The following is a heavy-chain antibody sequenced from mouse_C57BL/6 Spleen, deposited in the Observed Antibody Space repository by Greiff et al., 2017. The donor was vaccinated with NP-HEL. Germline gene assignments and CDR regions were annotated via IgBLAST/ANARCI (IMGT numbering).Heavy chain of an antibody. D-gene: IGHD1-1*01. CDR3: ARSGYYGRDYAMDY. J-gene: IGHJ4*01. Sequence: VKLQQPGAELVKPGASVKLSCKASGYTFTSYWMHWVKQRPGQGLEWIGMIHPNSGSTNYNEKFKSKATLTVDKSSSTAYMQLSSLTSEDSAVYYCARSGYYGRDYAMDYWGQGTSVTVSS. CDR2: IHPNSGST. CDR1: GYTFTSYW. V-gene: IGHV1-64*01.